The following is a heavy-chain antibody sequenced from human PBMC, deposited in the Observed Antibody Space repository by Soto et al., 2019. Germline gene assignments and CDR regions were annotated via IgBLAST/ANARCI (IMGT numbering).Heavy chain of an antibody. CDR3: ARSYYDYIWGSYRAEFDY. J-gene: IGHJ4*02. D-gene: IGHD3-16*02. Sequence: QVQLVQSGAEVKKPGASVKVSCKASGYTFTGYYMHWVRQAPGQGLEWMGWINPNSGGTNYAQKFEGWVTMTRDTSISKAYMELSRLRSDDTAVYYCARSYYDYIWGSYRAEFDYWGQGTLVTVSS. V-gene: IGHV1-2*04. CDR1: GYTFTGYY. CDR2: INPNSGGT.